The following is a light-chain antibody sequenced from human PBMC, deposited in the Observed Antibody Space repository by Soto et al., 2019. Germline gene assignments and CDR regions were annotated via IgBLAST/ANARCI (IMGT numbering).Light chain of an antibody. CDR3: QQSVILPLT. V-gene: IGKV1-39*01. J-gene: IGKJ4*01. CDR1: QSIANE. CDR2: SSS. Sequence: DIQLTQSPSSLSASVGDRVTIACRPSQSIANEISWFQQTPGQAPKLLIFSSSRLHTGVPSRFSGSHGDTEFTLTINGLQPEDFGTYFCQQSVILPLTFGGGTKVEV.